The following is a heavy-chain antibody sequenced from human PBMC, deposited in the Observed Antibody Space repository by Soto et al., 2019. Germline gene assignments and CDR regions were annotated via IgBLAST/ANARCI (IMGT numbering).Heavy chain of an antibody. V-gene: IGHV5-10-1*01. D-gene: IGHD3-22*01. CDR1: GYSFAGYW. Sequence: GASLKISCKGSGYSFAGYWITWVRQKPGKGLEWMGRIDPSDSQTYYSPSFRGHVTISATKSITTVFLQWSSLRASDTAMYYCARQIYDSDTGPNFQYYFDSWGQGTPVTVSS. J-gene: IGHJ4*02. CDR3: ARQIYDSDTGPNFQYYFDS. CDR2: IDPSDSQT.